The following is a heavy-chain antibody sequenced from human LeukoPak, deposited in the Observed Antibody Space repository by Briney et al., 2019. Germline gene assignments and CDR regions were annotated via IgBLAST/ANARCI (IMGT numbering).Heavy chain of an antibody. D-gene: IGHD3-22*01. CDR2: IIPIFGTA. J-gene: IGHJ4*02. CDR1: GGTFSSYA. Sequence: SVKVSCKASGGTFSSYAISWVRQAPGQGLEWMGGIIPIFGTANYAQKFQDRVTITTDESTSTAYMELSSLRSEDTAVYYCARDRHYYDSSGYCDYWGQGTLVTVSS. V-gene: IGHV1-69*05. CDR3: ARDRHYYDSSGYCDY.